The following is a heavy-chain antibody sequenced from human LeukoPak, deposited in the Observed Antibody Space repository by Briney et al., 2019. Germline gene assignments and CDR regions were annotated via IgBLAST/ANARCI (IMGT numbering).Heavy chain of an antibody. CDR1: GFTFSSYS. V-gene: IGHV3-21*01. CDR2: ISSSSYI. CDR3: ARGHLALYAFDI. Sequence: GGSLRLSCAASGFTFSSYSMNWVRQAPGKGLEWVSSISSSSYIYYADSVKGRFTISRDNAKNSLYLQMNSLRAEDTAVYYCARGHLALYAFDIWGQGTMVTVSS. J-gene: IGHJ3*02.